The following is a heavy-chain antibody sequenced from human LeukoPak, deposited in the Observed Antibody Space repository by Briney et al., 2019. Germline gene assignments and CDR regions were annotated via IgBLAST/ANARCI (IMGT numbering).Heavy chain of an antibody. Sequence: PGGSLRLSCAASGLSISGYHMSWSRQAPGKGREWGSYISRSSDYTDYADSVKGRFTISRDNAKSSLYLQMNSLRAEDTAVYYCAGPTCLRGAYCNTNFWGQGTLVTVSS. CDR3: AGPTCLRGAYCNTNF. J-gene: IGHJ4*02. V-gene: IGHV3-11*03. CDR1: GLSISGYH. D-gene: IGHD2/OR15-2a*01. CDR2: ISRSSDYT.